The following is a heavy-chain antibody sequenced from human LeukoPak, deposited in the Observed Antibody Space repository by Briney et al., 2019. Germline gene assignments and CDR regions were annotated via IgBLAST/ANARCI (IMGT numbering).Heavy chain of an antibody. J-gene: IGHJ5*02. V-gene: IGHV1-8*01. D-gene: IGHD3-9*01. CDR3: ARVVEGLDYDILTGYPNWFDP. Sequence: ASVKVSFKASGYTFTIYDINWVRQATGQGLEWMGWMNPNSGNTGYAQKFQGRVTMTRNTSISTAYMELSSLRSEDTAVYYCARVVEGLDYDILTGYPNWFDPWGQGTLVTVSS. CDR1: GYTFTIYD. CDR2: MNPNSGNT.